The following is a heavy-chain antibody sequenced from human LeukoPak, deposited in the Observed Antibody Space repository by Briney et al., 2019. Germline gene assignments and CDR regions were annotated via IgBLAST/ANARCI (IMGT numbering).Heavy chain of an antibody. CDR2: ISYDGSNE. CDR3: AKASVTLNWFDP. J-gene: IGHJ5*02. V-gene: IGHV3-30*18. CDR1: GFTFSSYG. Sequence: PGGSLRLSCAASGFTFSSYGMHWVPQAPGKGLEWVAVISYDGSNEYYADSVKGRFTISRDNSKNTLYLQMNSLRAEDTAVYYCAKASVTLNWFDPWGQGTLVTVSS. D-gene: IGHD2-21*02.